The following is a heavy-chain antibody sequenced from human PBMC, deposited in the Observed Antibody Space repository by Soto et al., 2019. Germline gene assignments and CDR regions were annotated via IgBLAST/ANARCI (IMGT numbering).Heavy chain of an antibody. J-gene: IGHJ4*02. CDR2: INPSGGSA. Sequence: QVQLVQSGAEVKKPGASVKVSCKASGYTFTSYYMHWVRQAPGQGFEWMGIINPSGGSASYAQRFQGRVTMTRDTSTRTVYMELSSLRFEDTAVYYCARSIVVVPAADNGVDYWGQGTLATVSS. V-gene: IGHV1-46*01. D-gene: IGHD2-2*01. CDR3: ARSIVVVPAADNGVDY. CDR1: GYTFTSYY.